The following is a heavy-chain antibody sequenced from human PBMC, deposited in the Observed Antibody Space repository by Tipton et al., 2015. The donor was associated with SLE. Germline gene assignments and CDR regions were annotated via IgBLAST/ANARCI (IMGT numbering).Heavy chain of an antibody. D-gene: IGHD1-7*01. CDR2: IKQDGSEK. CDR1: GFTFSSYA. CDR3: AKCWWSTGTSYFDY. Sequence: SLRLSCAASGFTFSSYAMSWVRQAPGKGLEWVANIKQDGSEKYSVDSVKGRFTISRDNAKNSLYLQMNSLRAEDTAVYYCAKCWWSTGTSYFDYWGQGTLVTVSS. V-gene: IGHV3-7*01. J-gene: IGHJ4*02.